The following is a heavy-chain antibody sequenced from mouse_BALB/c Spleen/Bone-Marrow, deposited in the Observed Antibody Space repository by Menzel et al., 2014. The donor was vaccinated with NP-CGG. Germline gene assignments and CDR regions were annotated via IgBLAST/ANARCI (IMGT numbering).Heavy chain of an antibody. J-gene: IGHJ4*01. Sequence: VQLQQSGAEFVMPGASVKMPCKASGYTFTDKWMHWVKQRPGQGLEWIGAIDTSDSYINYNQKFKGKASLTVDASSSTAYMHLSSLTSDDSAVYYCARGGHDFSSDYWGQGTSVIVSS. V-gene: IGHV1-69*01. CDR3: ARGGHDFSSDY. CDR1: GYTFTDKW. CDR2: IDTSDSYI. D-gene: IGHD2-4*01.